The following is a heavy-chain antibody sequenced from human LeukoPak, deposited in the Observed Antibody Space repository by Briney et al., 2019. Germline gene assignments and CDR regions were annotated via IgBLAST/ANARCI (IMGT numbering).Heavy chain of an antibody. J-gene: IGHJ4*02. Sequence: GGSLRLSCAASGFSFSPYWMSWVRQAPGKGLEWVAKIREDGSEKYYVDSVKGRFTISRDNAKNSLYLQMNSLRAEDTAVYYCARAMGYSGSYYGYWGQGTLVTVSS. V-gene: IGHV3-7*01. CDR3: ARAMGYSGSYYGY. CDR1: GFSFSPYW. D-gene: IGHD1-26*01. CDR2: IREDGSEK.